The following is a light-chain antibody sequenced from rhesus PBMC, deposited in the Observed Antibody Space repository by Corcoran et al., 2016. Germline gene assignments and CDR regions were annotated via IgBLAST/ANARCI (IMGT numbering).Light chain of an antibody. J-gene: IGKJ3*01. CDR1: QGISSW. CDR2: KAA. Sequence: DIQMTQSPSSLSASVGDTVTITCRASQGISSWLAWYQQKPGKAPKLLISKAASLQSGVPSRFSGSGSGTDFTLTIRSLQSEDFATYYCQQYNSRPFTFGPGTKLDIK. V-gene: IGKV1-22*01. CDR3: QQYNSRPFT.